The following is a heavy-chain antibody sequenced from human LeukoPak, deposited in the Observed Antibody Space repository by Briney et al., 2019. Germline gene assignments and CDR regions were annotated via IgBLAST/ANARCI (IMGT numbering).Heavy chain of an antibody. CDR3: ARVNRAGSSWTVDY. V-gene: IGHV4-59*12. CDR2: IYYSGST. CDR1: GGSISSYY. J-gene: IGHJ4*02. D-gene: IGHD6-13*01. Sequence: SETLSLTCTVSGGSISSYYWGWIRQPPGKGLEWIGYIYYSGSTNYNPSLKSRVTISVDTSKNQFSLKLSSVTAADTAVYYCARVNRAGSSWTVDYWGQGTLVTVSS.